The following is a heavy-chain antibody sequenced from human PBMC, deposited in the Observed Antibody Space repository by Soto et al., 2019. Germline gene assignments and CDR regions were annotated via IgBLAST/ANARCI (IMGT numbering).Heavy chain of an antibody. J-gene: IGHJ6*02. V-gene: IGHV5-51*01. CDR2: INAEDSDT. Sequence: GESLKISCQVSGFSFTHSWIGWVRQRPGKGLEWMGIINAEDSDTRYRPSFRGQVIISVDKSINTAYLQWSSLKAAYTAMYYCARPGCVAFVPGNRCCYSCMDVWGQRTTVTVSS. CDR1: GFSFTHSW. D-gene: IGHD2-15*01. CDR3: ARPGCVAFVPGNRCCYSCMDV.